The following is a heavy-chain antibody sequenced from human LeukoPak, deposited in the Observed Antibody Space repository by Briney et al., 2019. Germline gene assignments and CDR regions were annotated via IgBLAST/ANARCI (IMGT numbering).Heavy chain of an antibody. D-gene: IGHD1-26*01. CDR3: ARDPTSSWETAFDI. Sequence: GGSLRLSCAASGFTFSSYSMNWVRQAPGKGLEWVSSISTSSSYIYYADSVKGRFTISRDNAKKSLYLQMNSLRVEDTAVYYCARDPTSSWETAFDIWGQGTMVTVPS. CDR1: GFTFSSYS. CDR2: ISTSSSYI. V-gene: IGHV3-21*01. J-gene: IGHJ3*02.